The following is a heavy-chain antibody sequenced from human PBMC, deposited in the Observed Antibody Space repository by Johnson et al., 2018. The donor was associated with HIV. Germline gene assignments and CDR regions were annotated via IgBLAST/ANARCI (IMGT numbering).Heavy chain of an antibody. CDR1: GFTFSSYA. V-gene: IGHV3-33*08. J-gene: IGHJ3*01. CDR3: ASWHGDYGNAFDV. Sequence: QVQLLESGGGLVQPGGSLRLSCAASGFTFSSYAMHWVRQAPGKGLEWVAVIWYDGSNKYYADSVKGRFTISRDNSKNTLYLQMNSLRAEDTAVYYCASWHGDYGNAFDVWGQGTMVTVSS. CDR2: IWYDGSNK. D-gene: IGHD4-17*01.